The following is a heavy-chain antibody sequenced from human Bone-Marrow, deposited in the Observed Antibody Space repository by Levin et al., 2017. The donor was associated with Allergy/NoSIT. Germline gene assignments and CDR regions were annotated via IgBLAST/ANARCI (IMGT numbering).Heavy chain of an antibody. V-gene: IGHV1-2*06. D-gene: IGHD1-1*01. Sequence: PWASVKVSCKASGYTFTGYYMHWVRQAPGQGLEWMGRVNPNSGDTDYAQKFQGRVTLTRDTSISTAYMELTNLRSDDTAVYYCAGGNERDFDYWGQGTLVTVSS. J-gene: IGHJ4*02. CDR1: GYTFTGYY. CDR3: AGGNERDFDY. CDR2: VNPNSGDT.